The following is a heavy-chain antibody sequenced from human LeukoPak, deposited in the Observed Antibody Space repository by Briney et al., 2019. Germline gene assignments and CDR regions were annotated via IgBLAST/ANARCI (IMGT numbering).Heavy chain of an antibody. D-gene: IGHD5-18*01. CDR2: INHSGST. CDR3: ARGVGYSYGFLDY. V-gene: IGHV4-34*01. J-gene: IGHJ4*02. Sequence: SGTLSLTCAVYGGSFSGYYWSWIRQPPGKGLEWIGEINHSGSTNYNPSLKSRVTISVDTSKNQFSLKLSSVTAADTAVYYCARGVGYSYGFLDYWGQGTLVTVSS. CDR1: GGSFSGYY.